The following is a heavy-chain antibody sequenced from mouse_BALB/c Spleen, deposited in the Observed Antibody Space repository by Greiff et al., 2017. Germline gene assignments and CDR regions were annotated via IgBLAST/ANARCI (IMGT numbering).Heavy chain of an antibody. CDR3: ARWEVRSYWYFDV. CDR1: GYTFTSYV. D-gene: IGHD2-5*01. CDR2: INPYNDGT. V-gene: IGHV1-14*01. J-gene: IGHJ1*01. Sequence: VQLQQSGPELVKPGASVKMSCKASGYTFTSYVMHWVKQKPGQGLEWIGYINPYNDGTKYNEKFKGKATLTSDKSSSTAYMELSSLTSEDSAVYYCARWEVRSYWYFDVWGAGTTVTVSS.